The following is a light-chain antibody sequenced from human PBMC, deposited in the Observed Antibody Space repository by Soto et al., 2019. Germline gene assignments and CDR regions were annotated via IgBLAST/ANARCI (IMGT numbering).Light chain of an antibody. CDR2: ATS. CDR1: QNINKY. V-gene: IGKV1-39*01. J-gene: IGKJ1*01. CDR3: LQTYSTPRT. Sequence: DIQMTQSPSSLSASVGDRVTITCRASQNINKYLSWYQQKLGKAPKLLIYATSTLQSGVPSRFSGSGSGTDFTLTISTLQPEDFATYYCLQTYSTPRTFGHGTKVDI.